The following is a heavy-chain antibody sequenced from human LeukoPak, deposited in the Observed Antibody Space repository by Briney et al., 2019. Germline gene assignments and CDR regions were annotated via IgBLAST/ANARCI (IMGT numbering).Heavy chain of an antibody. D-gene: IGHD3-10*01. J-gene: IGHJ6*03. V-gene: IGHV3-53*01. CDR1: GFTVSSNY. Sequence: PGGSLRLSCAASGFTVSSNYMSWVRQAPGKGLEWVSVIYSGGSTYYADSVKGRFTISRDNSKNTLYLQMNSLRAEDTAVYYCARITMVRGGWDYYYYYMDVWGKGTTVTISS. CDR2: IYSGGST. CDR3: ARITMVRGGWDYYYYYMDV.